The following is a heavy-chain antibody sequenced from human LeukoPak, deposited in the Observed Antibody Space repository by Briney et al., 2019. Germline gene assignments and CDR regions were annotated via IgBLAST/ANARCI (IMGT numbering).Heavy chain of an antibody. J-gene: IGHJ4*02. Sequence: ASVKVSCKASGYTFTSYDINWVRQATGQGLEWMGWMNPNSGNTGYAQKFQGRVTMTRNTSISTAYMELSSLRAEDTAVYYCAKDRGIAVVPSYFDYWGQGTLVTVSS. CDR2: MNPNSGNT. CDR3: AKDRGIAVVPSYFDY. V-gene: IGHV1-8*01. D-gene: IGHD6-19*01. CDR1: GYTFTSYD.